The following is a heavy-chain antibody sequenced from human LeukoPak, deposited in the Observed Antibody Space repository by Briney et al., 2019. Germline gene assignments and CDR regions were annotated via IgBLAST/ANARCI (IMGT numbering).Heavy chain of an antibody. J-gene: IGHJ4*02. CDR2: INPNSGGT. CDR1: GYTFTDHY. V-gene: IGHV1-2*02. Sequence: ASVKVSCKASGYTFTDHYMHWVRQAPGQGLEWVGWINPNSGGTNYAQKFQGRVTMTRDTSISTVYMELSRLTSDDTAVYYCARGDGSGRYCIEYWGQGTLVAVAS. D-gene: IGHD3-10*01. CDR3: ARGDGSGRYCIEY.